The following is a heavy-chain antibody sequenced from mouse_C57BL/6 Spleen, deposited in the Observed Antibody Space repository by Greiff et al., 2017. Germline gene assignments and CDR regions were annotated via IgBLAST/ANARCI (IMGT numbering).Heavy chain of an antibody. CDR3: ARQGGYDYWYFDV. D-gene: IGHD2-2*01. J-gene: IGHJ1*03. CDR2: ISSGGSYT. Sequence: EVQLVESGGDLVKPGGSLKLSCAASGFTFSSYGMSWVRQTPDKRLEWVATISSGGSYTYYPDSVKGRFTISRDNAKNTLYLQMSSLKSEDTAMYYCARQGGYDYWYFDVWGTGTTVTVSS. CDR1: GFTFSSYG. V-gene: IGHV5-6*01.